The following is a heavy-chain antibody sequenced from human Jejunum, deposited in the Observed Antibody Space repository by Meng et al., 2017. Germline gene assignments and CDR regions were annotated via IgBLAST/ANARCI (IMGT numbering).Heavy chain of an antibody. CDR3: AKAYNNDWYLDH. CDR2: ISRGGDIT. D-gene: IGHD1-1*01. Sequence: GGSLRLSCAASGLTFGNSAMAWVRQSAEKGLEFVSSISRGGDITYYGDSVKGRFTVSRDNSQSTLYLQMNNLRVEDTAEYFCAKAYNNDWYLDHWGRGTLVTVSS. CDR1: GLTFGNSA. J-gene: IGHJ2*01. V-gene: IGHV3-23*01.